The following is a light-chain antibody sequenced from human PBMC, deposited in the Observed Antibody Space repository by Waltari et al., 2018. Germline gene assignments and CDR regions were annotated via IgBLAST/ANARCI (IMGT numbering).Light chain of an antibody. J-gene: IGLJ3*02. CDR2: DVT. V-gene: IGLV2-11*01. CDR3: CSYIGTHTNWV. CDR1: RTAVGDFNF. Sequence: HSALTQPRSVSGSPGQSVTISCTGIRTAVGDFNFVSWYQQHPGEAPKLMIYDVTKRPSGVPDRLSGSKSGNTASLTISGLQAEDEANYYCCSYIGTHTNWVFGGGTKLTVL.